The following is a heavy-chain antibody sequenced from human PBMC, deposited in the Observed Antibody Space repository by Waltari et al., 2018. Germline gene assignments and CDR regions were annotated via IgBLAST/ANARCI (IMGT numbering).Heavy chain of an antibody. CDR3: ARDLRGFGVVGPAAIKGYWFDP. Sequence: QVQLQESGPGLVKPSETLSLTCTVSGGSISSYYWSWIRQPAGKGLEWIGRVYTSGSAKNNPSLKSRVTMSVDTSKNQFSRKLSSVTAAEAAVYYCARDLRGFGVVGPAAIKGYWFDPWGQGTLVTVSS. J-gene: IGHJ5*02. V-gene: IGHV4-4*07. D-gene: IGHD2-2*01. CDR2: VYTSGSA. CDR1: GGSISSYY.